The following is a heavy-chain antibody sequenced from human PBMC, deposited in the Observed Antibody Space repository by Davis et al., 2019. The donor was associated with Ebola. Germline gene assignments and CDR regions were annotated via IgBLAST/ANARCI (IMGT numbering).Heavy chain of an antibody. CDR2: INPNSGGT. CDR3: VRSGVRGYYNGMDV. CDR1: GYTFTGYY. J-gene: IGHJ6*02. Sequence: ASVKVSCKASGYTFTGYYMHWVRQAPGQGLEWMGWINPNSGGTNYAQKFQGWVTMTRDTSISTAYMELSRLRSEDTAVYYCVRSGVRGYYNGMDVWGQGTTVSVSS. D-gene: IGHD2-8*01. V-gene: IGHV1-2*04.